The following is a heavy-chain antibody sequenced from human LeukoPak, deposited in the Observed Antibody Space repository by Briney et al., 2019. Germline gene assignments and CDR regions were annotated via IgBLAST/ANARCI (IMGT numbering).Heavy chain of an antibody. D-gene: IGHD3-22*01. CDR3: ARDYGSTGRAFDI. Sequence: PGGSLRLSCTASGFIFGTYSMNWVRQVPGKGLEWVSYISSSGGSVKYADSVKGRLTTSRDNAKNSLYLQMNSLRDEDTAVYYCARDYGSTGRAFDIWGQGKMVTVSS. CDR1: GFIFGTYS. V-gene: IGHV3-48*02. CDR2: ISSSGGSV. J-gene: IGHJ3*02.